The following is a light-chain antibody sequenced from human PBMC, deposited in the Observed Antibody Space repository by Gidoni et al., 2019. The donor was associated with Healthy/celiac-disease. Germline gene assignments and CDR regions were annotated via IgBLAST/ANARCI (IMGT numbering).Light chain of an antibody. CDR3: QQYYSTPQT. V-gene: IGKV1-NL1*01. Sequence: DIQMTQSPSSLSASVGDRVTHTCRASQGISNSLAWYQQKPGKATKLLIYAASRLESGVPSRFSGSGSGTDYTLTISSLQPEDFATYYCQQYYSTPQTFGQGTKVEIK. CDR2: AAS. J-gene: IGKJ1*01. CDR1: QGISNS.